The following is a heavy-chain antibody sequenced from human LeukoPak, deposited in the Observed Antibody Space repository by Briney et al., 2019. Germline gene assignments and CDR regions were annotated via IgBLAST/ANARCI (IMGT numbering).Heavy chain of an antibody. CDR3: ARGCSGGSCYFF. V-gene: IGHV3-21*01. D-gene: IGHD2-15*01. CDR2: ITSSGDYM. CDR1: GFSFSAYS. J-gene: IGHJ4*02. Sequence: PGGSLRLSCAASGFSFSAYSMNWVRQAPGRGLEWVSSITSSGDYMYYADSVRGRFTISRDNAKNSLYLQMNSLRAEDTAVYYCARGCSGGSCYFFWGQGTLVTVSS.